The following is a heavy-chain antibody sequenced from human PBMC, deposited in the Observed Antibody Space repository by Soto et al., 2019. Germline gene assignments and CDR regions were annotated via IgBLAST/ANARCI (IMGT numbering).Heavy chain of an antibody. J-gene: IGHJ4*02. CDR2: VSPAGTT. CDR1: GFSFSRYG. Sequence: EVQLLESGGGLVQPGGSLRLSCAASGFSFSRYGMNWVRLAPGEGLEWVSTVSPAGTTLYADSVRGRFTISRDNSKSTVDLQMNGLRVDDTAIYYCVRSWAYWGRGTVVTVSS. V-gene: IGHV3-23*01. CDR3: VRSWAY. D-gene: IGHD6-13*01.